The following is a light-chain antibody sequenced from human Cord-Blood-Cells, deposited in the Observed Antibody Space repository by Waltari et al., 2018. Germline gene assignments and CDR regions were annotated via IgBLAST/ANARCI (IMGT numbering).Light chain of an antibody. V-gene: IGLV2-23*02. Sequence: QSALTQPASVSGSPGQSITISCTGTSSDVGSYNLVSWYQQHPGKAPKLVIYEVSKRPSGVSNRFSGSKSGNTASLTISGLQAEDEGDYYCCSYAGSSTVVFGGGTKLTVL. CDR3: CSYAGSSTVV. J-gene: IGLJ2*01. CDR2: EVS. CDR1: SSDVGSYNL.